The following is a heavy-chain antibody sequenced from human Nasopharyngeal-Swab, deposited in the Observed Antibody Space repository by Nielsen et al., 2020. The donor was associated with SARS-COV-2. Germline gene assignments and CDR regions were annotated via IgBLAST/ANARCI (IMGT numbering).Heavy chain of an antibody. CDR3: AYRLRDYDTRANWFDP. CDR2: IYWTDDK. V-gene: IGHV2-5*01. Sequence: SGPTLMKPTQTLTLTCTFSGFSLSTSGVGVGWIRQPPGKALEWLALIYWTDDKRYSPSLQSRLTVTTDTSKNQVVLTMTNMDPVDTATYYCAYRLRDYDTRANWFDPWGQGTLVTVSS. J-gene: IGHJ5*02. D-gene: IGHD3-22*01. CDR1: GFSLSTSGVG.